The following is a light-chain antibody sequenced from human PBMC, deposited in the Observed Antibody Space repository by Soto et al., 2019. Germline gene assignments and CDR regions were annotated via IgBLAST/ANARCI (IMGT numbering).Light chain of an antibody. CDR2: SNN. J-gene: IGLJ2*01. Sequence: QSVLTQPPSASGTPGQRVTISCSGSSSNIGSNPVDWYQQLPGTAPKLLIYSNNQWPSGVPDRFSGSKSDTSASLAISGLQSEDEADYYCAAWDDSLNGVVFGGGTQLTVL. CDR3: AAWDDSLNGVV. CDR1: SSNIGSNP. V-gene: IGLV1-44*01.